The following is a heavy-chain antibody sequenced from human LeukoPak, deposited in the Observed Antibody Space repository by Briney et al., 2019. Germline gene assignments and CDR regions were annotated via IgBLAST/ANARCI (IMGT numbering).Heavy chain of an antibody. J-gene: IGHJ3*02. Sequence: GGSLRLSCAASGFTFSSYAMHWVRQAPGKGLEWVAVISYDGSNKYYADSVKGRFTISRDNSKNTLYLQMNSLRAEDTAVYYCARDRTGITIFGVVIYHDAFDIWGQGTMVTVSS. CDR2: ISYDGSNK. D-gene: IGHD3-3*01. V-gene: IGHV3-30-3*01. CDR3: ARDRTGITIFGVVIYHDAFDI. CDR1: GFTFSSYA.